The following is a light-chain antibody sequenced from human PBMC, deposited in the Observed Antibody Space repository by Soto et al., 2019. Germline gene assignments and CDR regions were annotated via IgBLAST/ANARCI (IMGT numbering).Light chain of an antibody. CDR3: QQYNKWYT. CDR2: GAS. J-gene: IGKJ2*01. Sequence: IVMTQSPATLSVSPGDRATLSCRASQSIGRNLAWYQQKPGQAPRLLIYGASSRATGVPARFSGSASGTEFTLTISSLQSEDIAVYYCQQYNKWYTFGQGTKLEIK. V-gene: IGKV3-15*01. CDR1: QSIGRN.